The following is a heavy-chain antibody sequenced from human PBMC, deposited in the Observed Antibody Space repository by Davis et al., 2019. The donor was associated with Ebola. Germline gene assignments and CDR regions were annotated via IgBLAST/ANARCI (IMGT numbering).Heavy chain of an antibody. CDR2: IYYGGTT. D-gene: IGHD3-22*01. CDR1: GGSIDSHN. Sequence: MPSETLSLTCTVSGGSIDSHNWSWIRQPPGKGLEWLGYIYYGGTTKYNPSLKSRVTFSGDTSMNHLSLELRSVTAADTAVYYCARHRRTGYYYIFDYWGQGTLVTVSS. J-gene: IGHJ4*02. CDR3: ARHRRTGYYYIFDY. V-gene: IGHV4-59*08.